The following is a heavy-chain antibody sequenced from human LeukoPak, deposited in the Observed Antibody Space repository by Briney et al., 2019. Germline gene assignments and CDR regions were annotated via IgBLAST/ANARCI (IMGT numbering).Heavy chain of an antibody. Sequence: PGGSLRLSCAASGFTFSNYWMNWVRQAPGKGLEWVANIKQDGSETYYVDSVKGRFTISRDNSKNTLYLQMDSLRADDTAVYYCAKSSLVVPYDYWGQGTLVTVSS. J-gene: IGHJ4*02. CDR1: GFTFSNYW. CDR3: AKSSLVVPYDY. V-gene: IGHV3-7*03. CDR2: IKQDGSET. D-gene: IGHD6-6*01.